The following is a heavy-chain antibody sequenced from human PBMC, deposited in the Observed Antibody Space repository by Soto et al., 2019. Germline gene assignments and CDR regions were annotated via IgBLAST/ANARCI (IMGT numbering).Heavy chain of an antibody. Sequence: GGSLRLSCVASGFTFEDFAMHWVRQPPGKGLEWVSGLTWNSDTIDYADSVKGRFTISRDNAQNSLFLQMNNLRPEDTALYYCANGRTVTKYFEEWGQATLVTVSS. V-gene: IGHV3-9*01. CDR3: ANGRTVTKYFEE. D-gene: IGHD2-21*02. CDR2: LTWNSDTI. J-gene: IGHJ4*02. CDR1: GFTFEDFA.